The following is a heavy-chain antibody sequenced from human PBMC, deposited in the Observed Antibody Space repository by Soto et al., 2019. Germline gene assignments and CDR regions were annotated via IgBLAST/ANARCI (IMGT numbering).Heavy chain of an antibody. J-gene: IGHJ6*02. D-gene: IGHD2-15*01. Sequence: QVQLVQSGAEVKKPGSSVKVYCKASGGTFSSYGISWVRQAHGQWLEWMGGIIPIFGTANYAQKFQGRVTITADESTSTVYMALSSLRSEDTAVYYCARGILVGVAAKYNSYGMYFWGQGTTVTVSS. CDR2: IIPIFGTA. CDR3: ARGILVGVAAKYNSYGMYF. CDR1: GGTFSSYG. V-gene: IGHV1-69*12.